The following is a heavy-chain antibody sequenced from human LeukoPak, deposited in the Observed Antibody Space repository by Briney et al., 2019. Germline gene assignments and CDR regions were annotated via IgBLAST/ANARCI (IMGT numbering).Heavy chain of an antibody. D-gene: IGHD5-24*01. J-gene: IGHJ3*02. Sequence: PSETLSLTCTVSGGSVTSYYWSWIRQPPGKGQEWIGSIFYTRTTNYNPSLKSRVTISLDTSKNQFSLKLSSVTAADTAVYYCAREMSTISSAFDIWGQGTMVTVSS. CDR2: IFYTRTT. CDR1: GGSVTSYY. CDR3: AREMSTISSAFDI. V-gene: IGHV4-59*02.